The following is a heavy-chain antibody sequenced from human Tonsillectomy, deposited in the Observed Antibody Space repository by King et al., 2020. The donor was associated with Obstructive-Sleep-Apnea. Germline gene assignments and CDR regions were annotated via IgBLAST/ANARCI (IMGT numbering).Heavy chain of an antibody. CDR2: IYYSGIT. Sequence: VQLQESGPGLVKPSQTLSLTRTVSGGSISSGDYYWSWIRQHPGKGLEWIGYIYYSGITYYNPSLKSRVTFSVDTSQNHLSLKLSAVTAADTAVYYCAKGGTQLWSFLDYWGQGTLVTVSS. CDR3: AKGGTQLWSFLDY. J-gene: IGHJ4*02. CDR1: GGSISSGDYY. V-gene: IGHV4-31*03. D-gene: IGHD5-18*01.